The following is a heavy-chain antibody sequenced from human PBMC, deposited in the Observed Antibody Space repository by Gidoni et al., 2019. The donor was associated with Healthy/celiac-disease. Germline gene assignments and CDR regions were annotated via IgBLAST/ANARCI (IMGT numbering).Heavy chain of an antibody. CDR3: AKSHDSSGYYAY. J-gene: IGHJ4*02. CDR1: GFTFSSYA. CDR2: ISGSGGST. Sequence: EVQLLESGGGLVQPGGSLRLSCAASGFTFSSYAMSWVRQAPGKGLEWGSAISGSGGSTYYADSVKGRFTISRDNSKNTLYLQMNSLRAEDTAVYYCAKSHDSSGYYAYWGQGTLVTVSS. V-gene: IGHV3-23*01. D-gene: IGHD3-22*01.